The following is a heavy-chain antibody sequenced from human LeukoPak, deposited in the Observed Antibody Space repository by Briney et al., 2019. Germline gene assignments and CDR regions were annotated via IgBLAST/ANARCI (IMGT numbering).Heavy chain of an antibody. J-gene: IGHJ4*02. CDR1: GFTVSSNY. CDR3: ARELGVEMATVFDY. CDR2: IYSGGST. Sequence: GGSLRLSCAASGFTVSSNYMSWVRQAPGKGLEWVSVIYSGGSTYYADSVKGRFTISRNNSKNTLYLQMNSLRAEDTAVYYCARELGVEMATVFDYWGQGTLVTVSS. V-gene: IGHV3-66*01. D-gene: IGHD5-24*01.